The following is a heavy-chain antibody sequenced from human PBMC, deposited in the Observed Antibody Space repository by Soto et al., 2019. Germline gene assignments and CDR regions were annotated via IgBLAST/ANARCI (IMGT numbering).Heavy chain of an antibody. CDR3: ARLYGSGFPSALDI. D-gene: IGHD3-10*01. J-gene: IGHJ3*02. CDR1: GYSFPSYW. V-gene: IGHV5-51*01. Sequence: VEGLKMSCKVSGYSFPSYWIGGVVQIRGKGLEWMCIIYPGDSDTRYSPSLQGQVTISADKSISTAYVQWSSLKASDTAMYYCARLYGSGFPSALDIWGQGTMVTVSS. CDR2: IYPGDSDT.